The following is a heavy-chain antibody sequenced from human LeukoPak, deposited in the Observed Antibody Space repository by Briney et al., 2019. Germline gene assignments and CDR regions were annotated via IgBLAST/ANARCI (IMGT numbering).Heavy chain of an antibody. V-gene: IGHV4-61*02. CDR2: IYTSGST. Sequence: SETLSLTCTVSGGSISSGSYYWSWIRQPAGKGLEWIGRIYTSGSTNYNPSLKGRVTISVDTSKNQFSLKLSSVTAADTAVYYCARFQYQLLSGWFDPWGQGTLVTVSS. J-gene: IGHJ5*02. CDR1: GGSISSGSYY. D-gene: IGHD2-2*01. CDR3: ARFQYQLLSGWFDP.